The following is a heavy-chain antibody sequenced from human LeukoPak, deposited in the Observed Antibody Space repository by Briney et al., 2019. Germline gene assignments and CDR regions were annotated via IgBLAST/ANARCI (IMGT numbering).Heavy chain of an antibody. J-gene: IGHJ4*02. CDR2: IYHSGAT. CDR1: GGSISNNNW. Sequence: SGTLSLTCAVSGGSISNNNWWTWVRQPPGKGLERTAEIYHSGATNYNPSLKRRVSISVDKSKNQFSLKLSSVTAADTAVYYSAGSTSFDYWGQGTLVTVSS. V-gene: IGHV4-4*02. D-gene: IGHD1-26*01. CDR3: AGSTSFDY.